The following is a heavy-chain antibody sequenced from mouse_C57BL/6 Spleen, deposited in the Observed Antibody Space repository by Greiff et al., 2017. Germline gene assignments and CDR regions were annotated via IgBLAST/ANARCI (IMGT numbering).Heavy chain of an antibody. D-gene: IGHD1-1*01. CDR2: IDPEDGET. CDR1: GFNIKDYY. V-gene: IGHV14-2*01. J-gene: IGHJ4*01. Sequence: EVQRVESGAELVKPGASVKLSCTASGFNIKDYYMHWVKQRTEQGLEWIGRIDPEDGETKYATKFQGKATITADTSSNTAYLQLSSLTSEDTAVYYCARTTTVVDAMDYWGQGTSVTVSS. CDR3: ARTTTVVDAMDY.